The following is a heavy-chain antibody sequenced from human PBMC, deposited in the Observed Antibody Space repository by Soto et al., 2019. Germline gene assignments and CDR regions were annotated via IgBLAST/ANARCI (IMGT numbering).Heavy chain of an antibody. D-gene: IGHD5-18*01. CDR2: IYYSGST. CDR3: ARDFHSGYSYGWDFDY. V-gene: IGHV4-39*01. Sequence: PSETLSLTCTVSGGSISSSNYYWGWIRQPPGKGLEWIGSIYYSGSTYYNPSLKSRVTISVDTSKNQFSLKLSSVTAADTAVYYCARDFHSGYSYGWDFDYWGQGILVTVS. J-gene: IGHJ4*02. CDR1: GGSISSSNYY.